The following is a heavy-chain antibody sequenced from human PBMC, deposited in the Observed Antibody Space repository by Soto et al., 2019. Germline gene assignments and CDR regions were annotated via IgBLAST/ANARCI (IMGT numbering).Heavy chain of an antibody. V-gene: IGHV4-34*01. CDR1: GGSLSGYY. CDR3: ARGRYYYDSSGYYRQVLFDY. D-gene: IGHD3-22*01. CDR2: IYHSGST. J-gene: IGHJ4*02. Sequence: SETLSLTCAVSGGSLSGYYWSWILQPPGKGLEWIGEIYHSGSTNYNPSLKSRVTISVDTSKNQFSLKLSSVTAADTAVYYCARGRYYYDSSGYYRQVLFDYWGQGTLVTVSS.